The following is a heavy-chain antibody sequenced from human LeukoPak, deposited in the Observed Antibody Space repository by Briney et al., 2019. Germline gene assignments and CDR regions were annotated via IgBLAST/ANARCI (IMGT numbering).Heavy chain of an antibody. V-gene: IGHV3-30*03. J-gene: IGHJ4*02. CDR2: ISYDGSNK. CDR3: ARLTGEALDY. CDR1: GFTFSSYG. Sequence: GRSLRLSCAASGFTFSSYGMHWVRQAPGKGLEWVALISYDGSNKYYADSVKGRFTISRDNSKNALSLQMNSLRAEDTAVYYCARLTGEALDYWGQGTLVTVSS. D-gene: IGHD1-20*01.